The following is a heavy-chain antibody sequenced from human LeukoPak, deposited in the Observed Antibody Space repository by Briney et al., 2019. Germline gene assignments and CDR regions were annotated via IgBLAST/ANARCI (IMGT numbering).Heavy chain of an antibody. Sequence: GGAQRLSCAASGFTFSTYWMHWVRQAPGKGRVGGSNINPEGSTPNYADSVKGRFTISRDNAQNTLYLQMDSLRVDDTGIYYCVFFYTGLKIPYWGQGALVTVSS. J-gene: IGHJ4*02. D-gene: IGHD3/OR15-3a*01. CDR1: GFTFSTYW. V-gene: IGHV3-74*01. CDR2: INPEGSTP. CDR3: VFFYTGLKIPY.